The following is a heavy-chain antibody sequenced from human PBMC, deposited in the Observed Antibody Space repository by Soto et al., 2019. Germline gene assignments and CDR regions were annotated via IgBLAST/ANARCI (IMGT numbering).Heavy chain of an antibody. CDR2: IWYDGSNK. J-gene: IGHJ4*02. CDR3: ARYCAGYSSGWYQRGGFDY. V-gene: IGHV3-33*01. CDR1: GFTFSSYG. D-gene: IGHD6-19*01. Sequence: QVQLVESGGGVVQPGRSLRLSCAASGFTFSSYGMHWVRQAPGKGLEWVAVIWYDGSNKYYADSVKGRFTISRDNSKNTLYLTMNSLRAEDTGVYYRARYCAGYSSGWYQRGGFDYWGQGTLVTVSS.